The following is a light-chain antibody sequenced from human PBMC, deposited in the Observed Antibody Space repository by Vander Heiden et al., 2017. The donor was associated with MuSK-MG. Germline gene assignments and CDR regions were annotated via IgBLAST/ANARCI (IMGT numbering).Light chain of an antibody. CDR3: MIWHSSAGVV. Sequence: QAVLTQPSSLSASPGASASLTCTLRSGINVGTYRIYWYQQKPGSPPQYLLRYKSDADKQQGSGVPSRFSGSKDASANAAILLISGLQSEDEADDYCMIWHSSAGVVFGGGTKMTVL. CDR2: YKSDADK. V-gene: IGLV5-45*02. CDR1: SGINVGTYR. J-gene: IGLJ2*01.